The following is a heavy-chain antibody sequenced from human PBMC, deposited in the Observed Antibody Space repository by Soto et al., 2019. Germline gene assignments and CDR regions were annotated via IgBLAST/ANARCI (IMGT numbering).Heavy chain of an antibody. J-gene: IGHJ5*02. CDR2: IYYSGST. V-gene: IGHV4-59*01. CDR3: ARGPSIVVVPGNWFDP. CDR1: GDSIISYY. Sequence: SETLSLTCTVTGDSIISYYWSWIRQPPGKGLEWIGYIYYSGSTNYNPSLKSRVTISVDTSKNQFSLKLSSVTAADTAVYYCARGPSIVVVPGNWFDPWGQGTLVTVS. D-gene: IGHD2-2*01.